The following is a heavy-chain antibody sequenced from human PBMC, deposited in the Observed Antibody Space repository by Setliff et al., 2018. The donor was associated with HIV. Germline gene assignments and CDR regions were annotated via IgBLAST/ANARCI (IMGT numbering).Heavy chain of an antibody. Sequence: GGSLRLSCAASGFTLSTYAMSWVRQAPGKGLEWVSAISGAGRSTYYADSVKGRFTISRDNSKNTLYLQMNSLRAEDTAVYYCAKDSSKIVATINGGYFDSWGQGALVTVSS. D-gene: IGHD5-12*01. V-gene: IGHV3-23*01. CDR2: ISGAGRST. J-gene: IGHJ4*02. CDR1: GFTLSTYA. CDR3: AKDSSKIVATINGGYFDS.